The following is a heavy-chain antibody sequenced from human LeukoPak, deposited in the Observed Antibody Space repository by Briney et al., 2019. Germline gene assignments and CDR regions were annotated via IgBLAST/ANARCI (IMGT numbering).Heavy chain of an antibody. V-gene: IGHV3-74*01. D-gene: IGHD5-18*01. CDR1: GLTLSGYW. CDR2: INGDASST. J-gene: IGHJ4*02. CDR3: ARARGNTYGYFEY. Sequence: PGGSLRLSCAASGLTLSGYWMHWVSQALGKGLVWVSRINGDASSTSYADSVKGRFTISRDNAKSTLYLQMNSLRVEDTAVYYCARARGNTYGYFEYWGQGTLVTVSS.